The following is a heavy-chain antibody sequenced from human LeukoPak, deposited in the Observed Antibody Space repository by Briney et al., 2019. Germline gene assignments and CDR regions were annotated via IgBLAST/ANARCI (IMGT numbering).Heavy chain of an antibody. CDR3: ARAIRGYSGYDYVVWFDP. CDR2: IGTAGDT. CDR1: GFTFSSYD. J-gene: IGHJ5*02. Sequence: PGGSLRLSCAASGFTFSSYDMHWVRQATGKGLEWVSAIGTAGDTYYPGSVKGRFTISRENAKNSLYLQMNSLRAGDTAVYYCARAIRGYSGYDYVVWFDPWGQGTLVTVSS. D-gene: IGHD5-12*01. V-gene: IGHV3-13*01.